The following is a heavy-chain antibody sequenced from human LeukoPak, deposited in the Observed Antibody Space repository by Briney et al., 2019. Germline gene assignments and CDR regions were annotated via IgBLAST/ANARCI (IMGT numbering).Heavy chain of an antibody. J-gene: IGHJ1*01. CDR2: ISNTGGST. Sequence: GGSLRLSCAASGFSYNTYAMSWVRQAPGKGLEWVSAISNTGGSTYYADSVKGRFTISRDKSKNTLSLQMNSLRAEDTAVYYCAQQVGYCSSGSCYFTYWGQGTLVTVSS. CDR1: GFSYNTYA. V-gene: IGHV3-23*01. D-gene: IGHD2-15*01. CDR3: AQQVGYCSSGSCYFTY.